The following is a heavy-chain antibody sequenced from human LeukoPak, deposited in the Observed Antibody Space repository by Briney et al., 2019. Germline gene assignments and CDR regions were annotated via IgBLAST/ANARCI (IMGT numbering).Heavy chain of an antibody. J-gene: IGHJ6*02. CDR3: ARHRVAAPNTNYFYIMDV. D-gene: IGHD6-13*01. V-gene: IGHV1-2*02. Sequence: ASVKVSCKTSGYTFTDYYIHWVRQAPGQGLEWMGWIIPNSGGTNYAQKFQGRVTMTRDTSISTAYMELTRLTSDVTAVYYCARHRVAAPNTNYFYIMDVWGQGTTVTVSS. CDR1: GYTFTDYY. CDR2: IIPNSGGT.